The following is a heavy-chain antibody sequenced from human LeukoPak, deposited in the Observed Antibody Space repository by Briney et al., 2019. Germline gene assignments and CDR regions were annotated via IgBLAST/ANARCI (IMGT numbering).Heavy chain of an antibody. D-gene: IGHD3-3*01. J-gene: IGHJ5*02. CDR3: ASSLDFWSGWHWFDP. CDR1: GGSISSGGYY. CDR2: IYYSGST. V-gene: IGHV4-61*08. Sequence: SETLSLTCTVSGGSISSGGYYWSWIRQPPGKGLEWIGYIYYSGSTNYNPSLKSRVTISVDTSKDQFSLKLSSVTAADTAVYYCASSLDFWSGWHWFDPWGQGTLVTVSS.